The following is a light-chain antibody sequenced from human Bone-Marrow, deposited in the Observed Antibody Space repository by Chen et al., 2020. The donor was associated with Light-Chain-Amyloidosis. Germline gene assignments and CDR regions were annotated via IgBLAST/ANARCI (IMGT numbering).Light chain of an antibody. Sequence: DIRMTQSPSTLSASVGDRVTITCRASQNIGDWLAWFQQKPGKAPKLLISKGSNLESGVPSRFTGSGSGTEFTLPINSLQPDDFATYFCQQYRSFTFTFGQGTKL. J-gene: IGKJ2*01. CDR2: KGS. CDR3: QQYRSFTFT. V-gene: IGKV1-5*03. CDR1: QNIGDW.